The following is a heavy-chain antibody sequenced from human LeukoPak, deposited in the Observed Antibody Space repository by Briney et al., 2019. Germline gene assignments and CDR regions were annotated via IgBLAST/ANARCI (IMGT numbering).Heavy chain of an antibody. CDR3: ARGLGYSSSWTLDY. CDR2: ISYDGSNK. CDR1: GFTFSSYA. Sequence: PGRSLRLSCAASGFTFSSYAMHWVRQAPGKGLEWVAVISYDGSNKYYADSVKGRFTISRDNSKNTLYLQMNGLRAEDTAVYYCARGLGYSSSWTLDYWGQGTLVTVSS. D-gene: IGHD6-13*01. V-gene: IGHV3-30-3*01. J-gene: IGHJ4*02.